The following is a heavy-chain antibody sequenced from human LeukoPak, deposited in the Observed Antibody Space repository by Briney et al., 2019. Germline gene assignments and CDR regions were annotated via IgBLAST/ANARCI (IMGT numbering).Heavy chain of an antibody. Sequence: ASVKISCKASGYSFSNFHINWMRQASGQGLEWIGWMSPKTGDRGYALKFQGRVTMTSDTSEGTVYMEVHSLTSDDSAVYYCARTPPKGDIDTWGQGTMVTVSS. CDR1: GYSFSNFH. V-gene: IGHV1-8*01. D-gene: IGHD2-21*02. CDR3: ARTPPKGDIDT. J-gene: IGHJ5*02. CDR2: MSPKTGDR.